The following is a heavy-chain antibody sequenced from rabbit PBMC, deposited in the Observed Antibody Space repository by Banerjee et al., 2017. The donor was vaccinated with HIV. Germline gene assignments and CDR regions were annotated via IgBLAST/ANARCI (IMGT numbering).Heavy chain of an antibody. CDR2: IYAGSSGST. D-gene: IGHD4-2*01. V-gene: IGHV1S45*01. Sequence: QEQLEESGGDLVKPEGSLTLTCTASGFSFSSSYWIWWVRQAPGKGLEWIACIYAGSSGSTYYASWAKGRFTISKTSSTTVTLQMTSLTAADTATYFCARFAGTNAAFEDSHLWGQGTLVTVS. J-gene: IGHJ4*01. CDR1: GFSFSSSYW. CDR3: ARFAGTNAAFEDSHL.